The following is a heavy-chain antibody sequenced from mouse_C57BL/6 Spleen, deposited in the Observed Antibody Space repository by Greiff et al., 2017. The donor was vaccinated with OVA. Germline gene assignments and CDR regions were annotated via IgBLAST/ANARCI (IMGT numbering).Heavy chain of an antibody. J-gene: IGHJ4*01. V-gene: IGHV1-54*01. Sequence: QVQLQQSGAELVRPGTSVKVSCKASGYAFTNYLIEWVKQRPGQGLAWIGVINPGSGGTNYNEKFKGKATLTADKSSSTAYMQLSSLTSEDSAVYFCARSDYGSPMDYWGQGTSVTVSS. CDR3: ARSDYGSPMDY. CDR1: GYAFTNYL. CDR2: INPGSGGT. D-gene: IGHD1-1*01.